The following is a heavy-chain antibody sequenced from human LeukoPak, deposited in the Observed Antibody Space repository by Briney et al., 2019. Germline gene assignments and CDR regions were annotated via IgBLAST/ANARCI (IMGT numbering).Heavy chain of an antibody. CDR1: GGSFGGNY. CDR2: INHSGST. V-gene: IGHV4-34*01. D-gene: IGHD2-2*01. Sequence: PSETLSLTCAVYGGSFGGNYWNWIRQPPGKGLEWIGEINHSGSTNYNPSLKSRVTISVDTSKNQFSLKLSSVTAADTAVYYCARGSNAPPRNYFDYWGQGTLVTVSS. CDR3: ARGSNAPPRNYFDY. J-gene: IGHJ4*02.